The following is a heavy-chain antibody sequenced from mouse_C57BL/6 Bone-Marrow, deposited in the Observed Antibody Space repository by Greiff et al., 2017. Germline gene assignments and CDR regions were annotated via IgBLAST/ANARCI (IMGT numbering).Heavy chain of an antibody. CDR3: ARNVYYGSPLDY. V-gene: IGHV1-69*01. J-gene: IGHJ2*01. CDR2: IDPSDSYT. Sequence: QVQLKQPGAELVMPGASVKLSCKASGYTFTSYWMHWVKQRPGQGLEWIGEIDPSDSYTNYNQKFKGKSTLTVDKSSSTAYMQLSSLTSEDSAVYYCARNVYYGSPLDYWGQGTTLTVSS. D-gene: IGHD1-1*01. CDR1: GYTFTSYW.